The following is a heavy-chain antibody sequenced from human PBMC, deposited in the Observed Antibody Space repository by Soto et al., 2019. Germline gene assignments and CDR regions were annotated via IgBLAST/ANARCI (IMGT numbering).Heavy chain of an antibody. Sequence: PSETLSLTCAVSGGSFTSNNWWTWVRQPPGQGLEWIGEIYRTGSTNYNPSLKSRVTRSLDKSENQFSLKVTSLTAAATAVYYCASRDPGTSVDYWGQGTLVTVSS. D-gene: IGHD1-7*01. V-gene: IGHV4-4*02. CDR1: GGSFTSNNW. CDR2: IYRTGST. J-gene: IGHJ4*02. CDR3: ASRDPGTSVDY.